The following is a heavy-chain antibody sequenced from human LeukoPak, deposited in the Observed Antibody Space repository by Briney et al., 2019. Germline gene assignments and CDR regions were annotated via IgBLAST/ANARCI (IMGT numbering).Heavy chain of an antibody. CDR2: INPNSGGT. Sequence: ASVKVSCKASGYTFTGYYMHWVRQAPGQGLEWMGRINPNSGGTNYAQKFQGRVTMTRDTSISTAYMELSRLRSDDTAVYYCARARHYDSSGYPHGRNALDIWGQGTMVTVSS. CDR1: GYTFTGYY. CDR3: ARARHYDSSGYPHGRNALDI. D-gene: IGHD3-22*01. V-gene: IGHV1-2*06. J-gene: IGHJ3*02.